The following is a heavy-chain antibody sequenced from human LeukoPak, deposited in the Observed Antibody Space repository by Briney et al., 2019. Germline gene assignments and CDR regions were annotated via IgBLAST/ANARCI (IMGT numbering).Heavy chain of an antibody. Sequence: SETLSLTCAVYGGSFSGYYWSWIRQPPGKGLEWIGEINHSGSTNYNPSLKSRVTISVDTSKNQFSLKLSSVTAADTAVYYCARAGVVVAALSYFDYWGRGTLVTVSS. D-gene: IGHD2-15*01. CDR2: INHSGST. J-gene: IGHJ4*02. V-gene: IGHV4-34*01. CDR3: ARAGVVVAALSYFDY. CDR1: GGSFSGYY.